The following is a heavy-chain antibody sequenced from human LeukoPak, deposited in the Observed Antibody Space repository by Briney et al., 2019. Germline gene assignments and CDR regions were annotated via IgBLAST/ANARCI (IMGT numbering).Heavy chain of an antibody. CDR2: IYHSGST. CDR3: ARGNPIQLWWFDY. D-gene: IGHD5-18*01. J-gene: IGHJ4*02. CDR1: GGSISSSSYY. Sequence: PSETLSLTCTVSGGSISSSSYYWGWIRQPPGKGLEWIGSIYHSGSTYYNPSLKSRVTISVDTSKNQFSLKLSSVTAADTAVYYCARGNPIQLWWFDYWGQGTLVTVSS. V-gene: IGHV4-39*07.